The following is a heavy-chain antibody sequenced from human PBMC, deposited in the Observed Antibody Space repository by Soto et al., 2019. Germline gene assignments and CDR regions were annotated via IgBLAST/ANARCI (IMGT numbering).Heavy chain of an antibody. CDR3: AHRPRVIFWGRPFDY. CDR2: IYWNDDK. D-gene: IGHD3-16*01. V-gene: IGHV2-5*01. J-gene: IGHJ4*02. Sequence: ATLVNPTQTLTLTCTFSGFSLSTSGVGVGWIRQPPGKALEWLALIYWNDDKRYSPSLKSRLTITKDTSKNQVVLTMTNMDPVDIATYYCAHRPRVIFWGRPFDYWGQGTLVTVSS. CDR1: GFSLSTSGVG.